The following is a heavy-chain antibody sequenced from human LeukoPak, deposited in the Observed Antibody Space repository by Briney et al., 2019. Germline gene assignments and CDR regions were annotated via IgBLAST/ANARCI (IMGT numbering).Heavy chain of an antibody. CDR2: TYYRPKWYN. V-gene: IGHV6-1*01. CDR3: ARVPSLGAVAGYYFDY. CDR1: GDSVSSNSAA. J-gene: IGHJ4*02. D-gene: IGHD6-19*01. Sequence: SQTLSLTCAISGDSVSSNSAAWNWIRQSPSRGLEWLGRTYYRPKWYNDYAVSVKSRITINPDTSKNQFSLQLNSVTPEDTAVYYCARVPSLGAVAGYYFDYWGQGTLVTVSS.